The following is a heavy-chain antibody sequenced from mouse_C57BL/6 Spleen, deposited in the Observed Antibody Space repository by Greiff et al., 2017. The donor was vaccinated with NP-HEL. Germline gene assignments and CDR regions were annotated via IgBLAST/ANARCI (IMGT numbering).Heavy chain of an antibody. CDR3: ESWGSGYVPFDY. Sequence: QVQLQQPGAELVKPGASVKMSCKASGYTFTSYWITWVKQRPGQGLEWIGDIYPGSGSTNYNEKFKSKATLTVDTSSSTAYMQLSRLTSEDSAVYYSESWGSGYVPFDYWGQGTTLTVSS. V-gene: IGHV1-55*01. CDR2: IYPGSGST. CDR1: GYTFTSYW. J-gene: IGHJ2*01. D-gene: IGHD3-1*01.